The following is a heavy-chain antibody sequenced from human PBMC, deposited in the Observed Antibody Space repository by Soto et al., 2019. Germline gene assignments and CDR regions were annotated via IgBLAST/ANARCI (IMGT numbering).Heavy chain of an antibody. CDR2: ISYDGSNK. D-gene: IGHD2-2*01. CDR3: AKDMRPNYYYGMDV. Sequence: QVQLVESGGGVVQPGRYLRLSCAASGFTFSSYGMHWVRQAPGKGLEWVAVISYDGSNKYYADSVKGRFTISRDNSKNTLYLQMNSLGAEVTAVYYCAKDMRPNYYYGMDVWGQGTTVTVSS. CDR1: GFTFSSYG. V-gene: IGHV3-30*18. J-gene: IGHJ6*02.